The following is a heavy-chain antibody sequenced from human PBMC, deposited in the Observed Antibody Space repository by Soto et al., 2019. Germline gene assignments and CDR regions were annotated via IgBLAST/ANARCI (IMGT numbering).Heavy chain of an antibody. CDR1: GFTFSSYG. CDR2: ISYDGSNK. V-gene: IGHV3-30*18. Sequence: QVQLVESGGGVVQPGRFLRLSCAASGFTFSSYGMHWVRQAPGKGLEWVAVISYDGSNKYYADSVKGRFTISRDNSKNTLYLQMNSLRAEDTAVYYCAKASKVVTPAGLDYWGQGTLVTVSS. J-gene: IGHJ4*02. CDR3: AKASKVVTPAGLDY. D-gene: IGHD2-15*01.